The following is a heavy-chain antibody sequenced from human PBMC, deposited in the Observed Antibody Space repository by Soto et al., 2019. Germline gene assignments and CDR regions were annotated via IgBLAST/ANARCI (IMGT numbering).Heavy chain of an antibody. CDR2: IYYSGST. J-gene: IGHJ4*02. D-gene: IGHD1-26*01. CDR3: ARVSSGSYKYYFDY. V-gene: IGHV4-30-4*01. Sequence: PSETLSLTCTVSGGSISGGDYYWSWIRQPPGRGLEWIGYIYYSGSTYYNPSLKSRVTISVDTSKNQFSLKLSSVTAADTAVYYCARVSSGSYKYYFDYWGQGTLVTVSS. CDR1: GGSISGGDYY.